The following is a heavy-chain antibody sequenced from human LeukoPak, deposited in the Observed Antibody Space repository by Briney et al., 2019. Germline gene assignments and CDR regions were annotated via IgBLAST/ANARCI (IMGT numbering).Heavy chain of an antibody. D-gene: IGHD3-22*01. J-gene: IGHJ5*02. CDR2: ISAYNGNT. CDR3: ARGGDYYDSSGYQP. CDR1: GYTFTSYG. V-gene: IGHV1-18*01. Sequence: ASVKVSCKASGYTFTSYGISWVRQAPGQGLEWMGWISAYNGNTNYAQKLQGRVTMTTDTPTSTAYMELRSLRSDDTAVYYCARGGDYYDSSGYQPWGQGTLVTVSS.